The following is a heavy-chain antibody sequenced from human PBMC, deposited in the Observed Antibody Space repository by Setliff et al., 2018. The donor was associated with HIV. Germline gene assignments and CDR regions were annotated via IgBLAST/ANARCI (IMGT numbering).Heavy chain of an antibody. CDR2: IHSSGST. Sequence: SETLSLTCTVSGGSISGYHWSWIRQPAVKGLEWIGRIHSSGSTSYNPSLKSRVTMSVDAPKNQFSLKVNSVTAADTAVYYCAKDLHPGYFDDWGQGTLVTVSS. CDR3: AKDLHPGYFDD. CDR1: GGSISGYH. V-gene: IGHV4-4*07. J-gene: IGHJ4*02.